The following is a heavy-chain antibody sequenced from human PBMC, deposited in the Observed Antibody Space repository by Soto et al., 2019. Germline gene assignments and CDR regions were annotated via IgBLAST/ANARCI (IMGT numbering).Heavy chain of an antibody. CDR2: ITQTGDNT. D-gene: IGHD6-19*01. CDR3: ARDLGWAFDD. V-gene: IGHV3-48*01. Sequence: PGGSLRLSCVASGFSFSVYTMNWFRQAPGQALEWLSFITQTGDNTYYADSVKGRFTISRDNARNSLYMELNNLRAGDTAVYDCARDLGWAFDDWGRGALVTVSS. CDR1: GFSFSVYT. J-gene: IGHJ4*02.